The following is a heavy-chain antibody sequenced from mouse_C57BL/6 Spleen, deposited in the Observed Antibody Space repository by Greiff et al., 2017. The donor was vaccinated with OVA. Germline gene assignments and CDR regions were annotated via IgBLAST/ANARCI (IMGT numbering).Heavy chain of an antibody. CDR2: LDPEDGET. J-gene: IGHJ4*01. V-gene: IGHV14-2*01. CDR1: GFNIKDYY. CDR3: APTAQATGYAMDY. D-gene: IGHD3-2*02. Sequence: SGAELVKPGASVKLSCTASGFNIKDYYMHWVKQRTEQGLEWIGRLDPEDGETKYAPKFQGKATITADTSSNTAYLQLSSLTSEDTAVYYCAPTAQATGYAMDYWGQGTSVTVSS.